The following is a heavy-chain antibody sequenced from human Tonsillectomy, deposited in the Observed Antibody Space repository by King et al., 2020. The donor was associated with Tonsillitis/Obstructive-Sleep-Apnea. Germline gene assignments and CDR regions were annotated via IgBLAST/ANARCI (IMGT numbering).Heavy chain of an antibody. CDR3: ARGKHGTDRLDYYYYMDV. CDR2: ISSGSSYI. J-gene: IGHJ6*03. V-gene: IGHV3-21*01. CDR1: GFAFSSYS. Sequence: VQLVESGGGLVKPGGSLRLSCAASGFAFSSYSMNWVRQAPGKGLEWVSFISSGSSYIYYGDSVKGRFTISRDNAKNSLYLQMNSLRAEDTAVYYCARGKHGTDRLDYYYYMDVWGQGTTVTVSS. D-gene: IGHD3-10*01.